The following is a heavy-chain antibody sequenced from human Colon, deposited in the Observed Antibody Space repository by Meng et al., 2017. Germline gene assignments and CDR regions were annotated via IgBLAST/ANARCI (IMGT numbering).Heavy chain of an antibody. V-gene: IGHV6-1*01. Sequence: HVQLQQSGPGLVKPSQTLSLTCVISGDSVSSNTAAWNWIRQSPSRGLEWLGRTYYRSKWYNKYAVSVKSRMTFNADTSKNQVSLQVNSVTPEDTAVYYCARDHGYSYGLPLDYWGQGILVTVSS. CDR2: TYYRSKWYN. CDR1: GDSVSSNTAA. CDR3: ARDHGYSYGLPLDY. D-gene: IGHD5-18*01. J-gene: IGHJ4*02.